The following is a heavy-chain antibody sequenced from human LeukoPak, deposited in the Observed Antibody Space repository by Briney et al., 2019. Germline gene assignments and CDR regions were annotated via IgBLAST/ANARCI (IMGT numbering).Heavy chain of an antibody. J-gene: IGHJ4*02. V-gene: IGHV3-48*01. CDR1: GFTFSSYS. Sequence: GGSLRLSCAASGFTFSSYSMNWVRQAPGKGLEWVSYISSSSLSKYYADSVKGRFAISRDNGENSLYLQMNSLRVEDTAVYYCARDSTPTQLWFRGSFDYWGQGALVTVSS. D-gene: IGHD5-18*01. CDR3: ARDSTPTQLWFRGSFDY. CDR2: ISSSSLSK.